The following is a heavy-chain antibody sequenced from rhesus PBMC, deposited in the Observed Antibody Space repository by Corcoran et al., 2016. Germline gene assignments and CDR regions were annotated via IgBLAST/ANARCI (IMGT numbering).Heavy chain of an antibody. CDR2: IYGSGRST. V-gene: IGHV4-169*01. J-gene: IGHJ4*01. CDR1: GGSISSSY. D-gene: IGHD1-20*01. CDR3: ARGKYNWNNGRVT. Sequence: QLQLQESGPGLVKPSETLSLTCAVSGGSISSSYWSWIRQAPGKGLEWIGYIYGSGRSTNYNPSRKSRVILSVDTSKNQLSLKLTSVTAADTAVYYCARGKYNWNNGRVTWGQGVLVTVSS.